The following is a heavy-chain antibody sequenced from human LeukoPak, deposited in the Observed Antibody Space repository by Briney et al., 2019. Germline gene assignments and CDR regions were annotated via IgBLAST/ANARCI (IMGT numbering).Heavy chain of an antibody. Sequence: SGGSLRLSCAASGFTFSSYWMHWVRQAPGKGLVWVSRINSDGSSTSYADSVKGRFTISRDNAKNTLYLQMNSLRAEDTAVYYCARAGTALGYYYYYYMDVWGKGTTVTVSS. V-gene: IGHV3-74*01. CDR3: ARAGTALGYYYYYYMDV. CDR1: GFTFSSYW. CDR2: INSDGSST. J-gene: IGHJ6*03. D-gene: IGHD6-19*01.